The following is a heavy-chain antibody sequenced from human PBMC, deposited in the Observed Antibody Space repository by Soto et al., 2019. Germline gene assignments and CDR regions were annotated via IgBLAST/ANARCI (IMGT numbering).Heavy chain of an antibody. D-gene: IGHD6-19*01. CDR1: GFDFSDFA. CDR2: ISGDGGE. Sequence: EVQVLESGGDLVKSGGSLKLSCAASGFDFSDFAMSWVRQAPGKGLEWVSTISGDGGELYADSVKGRFIVSRDNSKNMLYLEMNRLRVVDAATYYCAKLQRRHIQQLLQAFNAWGQGTGVTVSA. CDR3: AKLQRRHIQQLLQAFNA. J-gene: IGHJ3*01. V-gene: IGHV3-23*01.